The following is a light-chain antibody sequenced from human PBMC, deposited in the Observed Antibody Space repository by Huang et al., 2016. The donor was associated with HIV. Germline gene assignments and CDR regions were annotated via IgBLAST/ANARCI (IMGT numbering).Light chain of an antibody. CDR1: QSISTW. Sequence: DIQMTQSSSTLSASVGDRVTIACRASQSISTWLAWYQQKPGRATNLLIYEASTLESGVPSRFSGGGSGTDFTLTISSLQPDDFATYYCQQYISFPWTFGQGTKVEV. CDR3: QQYISFPWT. CDR2: EAS. V-gene: IGKV1-5*03. J-gene: IGKJ1*01.